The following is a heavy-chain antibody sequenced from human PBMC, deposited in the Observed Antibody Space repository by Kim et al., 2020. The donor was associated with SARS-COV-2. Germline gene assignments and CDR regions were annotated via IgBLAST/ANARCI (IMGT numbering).Heavy chain of an antibody. CDR3: ARGGVLYYYGSGSRGPYYFDY. Sequence: SETLSLTCTVSGGSISSYYWSWIRQPPGKGLEWIGYIYYSGSTNYNPSLKSRVTISVDTSKNQFSLKLSSVTAADTAVYYCARGGVLYYYGSGSRGPYYFDYWGQGALVTVSS. J-gene: IGHJ4*02. CDR1: GGSISSYY. D-gene: IGHD3-10*01. V-gene: IGHV4-59*01. CDR2: IYYSGST.